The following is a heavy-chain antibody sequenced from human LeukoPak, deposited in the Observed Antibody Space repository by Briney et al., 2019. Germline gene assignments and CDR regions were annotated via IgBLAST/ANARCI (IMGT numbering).Heavy chain of an antibody. D-gene: IGHD4-23*01. CDR1: GGSISSYY. CDR2: VYNRGTT. V-gene: IGHV4-59*01. CDR3: ARDYGGNSGEFDP. J-gene: IGHJ5*02. Sequence: PSETLSLTCSVSGGSISSYYWSWIWQSPMKGLEWIGSVYNRGTTYYNPSLKSRVTISGDTSKNQLSLRMTYVTTADTAVYSCARDYGGNSGEFDPWGQGTLVTVSS.